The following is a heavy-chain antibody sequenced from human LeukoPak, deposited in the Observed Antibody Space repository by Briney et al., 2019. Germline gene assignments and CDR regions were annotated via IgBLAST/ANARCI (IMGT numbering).Heavy chain of an antibody. CDR1: GGSFDGYY. J-gene: IGHJ4*02. CDR3: ARHAVITMIVVVITRYYFDY. Sequence: SETLSLTCAVFGGSFDGYYWTWIRQSPEKGLEWIGEIVYSGSTNYNPSLKSRVTISVDTSKNQFSLKLSSVTAADTAVYYCARHAVITMIVVVITRYYFDYWGQGTLVTVSS. D-gene: IGHD3-22*01. CDR2: IVYSGST. V-gene: IGHV4-34*12.